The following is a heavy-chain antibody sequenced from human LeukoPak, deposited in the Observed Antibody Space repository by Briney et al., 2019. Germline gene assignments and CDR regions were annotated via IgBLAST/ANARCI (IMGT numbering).Heavy chain of an antibody. V-gene: IGHV3-53*04. J-gene: IGHJ4*02. Sequence: GGSLRLSCAAPGFTVSNNYMSWVRQAPGKGLEWVSVFYSGGSTYYADSVKGRFIISRHNSKNTVYLQMDSLRPEDTAVYYCARAPRGLSAPFDYWGQGTLVTVSS. CDR1: GFTVSNNY. CDR2: FYSGGST. D-gene: IGHD3-16*02. CDR3: ARAPRGLSAPFDY.